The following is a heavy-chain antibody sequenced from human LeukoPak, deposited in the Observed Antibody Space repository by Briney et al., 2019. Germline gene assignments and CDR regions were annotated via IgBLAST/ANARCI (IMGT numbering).Heavy chain of an antibody. D-gene: IGHD3-22*01. CDR3: ARGAQNYYDSSGYQPLGY. J-gene: IGHJ4*02. CDR1: GGSFSGYY. V-gene: IGHV4-34*01. Sequence: SETLSLTCAVYGGSFSGYYWSWIRQPPGKGLEWIGEINHSGSTNYNPSLKSRVTISVDTSKNQFSLKLSSVTAADTAVYYCARGAQNYYDSSGYQPLGYWGQGTLVTVSS. CDR2: INHSGST.